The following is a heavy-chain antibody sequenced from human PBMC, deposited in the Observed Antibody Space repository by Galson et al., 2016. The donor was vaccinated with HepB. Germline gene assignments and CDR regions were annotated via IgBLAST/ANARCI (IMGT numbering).Heavy chain of an antibody. D-gene: IGHD2-21*02. J-gene: IGHJ6*02. Sequence: SVKVSCKASGYTFPNYGISWVRQAPGQGLEWMGWTNAYNGNTKYAQKLQGRVTMTTDTSTSTAYLDLRSLRSDDTAVYYCARATVPPLLADGVDVWGQGTTVTVSS. CDR1: GYTFPNYG. V-gene: IGHV1-18*01. CDR2: TNAYNGNT. CDR3: ARATVPPLLADGVDV.